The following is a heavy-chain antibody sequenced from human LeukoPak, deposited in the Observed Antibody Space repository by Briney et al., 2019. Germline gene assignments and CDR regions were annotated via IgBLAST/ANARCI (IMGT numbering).Heavy chain of an antibody. Sequence: PGGSLRLSCAASGFTFSSYAMHWVRQAPGKGLEWVAVISYDGSNKYYADSVKGRFTISRDNSKNTLYLQMNSLRAEDTAVYYCARELFYGGVYWGQGTLVTVSS. D-gene: IGHD2/OR15-2a*01. V-gene: IGHV3-30-3*01. CDR2: ISYDGSNK. J-gene: IGHJ4*02. CDR1: GFTFSSYA. CDR3: ARELFYGGVY.